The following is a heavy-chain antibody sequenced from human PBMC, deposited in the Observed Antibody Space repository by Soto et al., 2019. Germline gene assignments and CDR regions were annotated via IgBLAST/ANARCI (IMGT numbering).Heavy chain of an antibody. V-gene: IGHV4-28*01. CDR1: GYSIMSSNW. J-gene: IGHJ4*02. CDR2: IYYSGST. CDR3: ARRYYDSSGYYFDY. D-gene: IGHD3-22*01. Sequence: AETLSLTCAVTGYSIMSSNWWRCVRQPPGKGLEWIGYIYYSGSTNYNPSLKSRVTISVDTSKNQFSLKLSSVTAADTAVYYCARRYYDSSGYYFDYWGQGTLVTVS.